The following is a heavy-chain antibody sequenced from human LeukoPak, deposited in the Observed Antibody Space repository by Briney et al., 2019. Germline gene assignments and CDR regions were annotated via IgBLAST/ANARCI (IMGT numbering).Heavy chain of an antibody. Sequence: GGSLRLSCAASGFTFSNAWMSWVRQAPGKGLEWVGRIKSKTDGGTTDYAAPVKGRFTISRDDSKNTLYLQMNSLKTEDTAVYYCTTPDPKSGSYAYGPDYWGQGTLVTVSS. J-gene: IGHJ4*02. CDR3: TTPDPKSGSYAYGPDY. V-gene: IGHV3-15*01. CDR2: IKSKTDGGTT. CDR1: GFTFSNAW. D-gene: IGHD1-26*01.